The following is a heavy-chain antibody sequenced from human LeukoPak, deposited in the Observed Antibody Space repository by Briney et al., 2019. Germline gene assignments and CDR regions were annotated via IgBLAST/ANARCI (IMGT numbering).Heavy chain of an antibody. J-gene: IGHJ5*02. V-gene: IGHV1-24*01. Sequence: ASVKVSCKVSGYTLTELSMHWVRQAPGKGLEWMGGFDPEDGETIYAQKFQGRVTMTEDTSTDTAYMELSSLRSDDTAVYYCAREHYGSGSYSWFDPWGQGTLVTVSS. CDR3: AREHYGSGSYSWFDP. D-gene: IGHD3-10*01. CDR2: FDPEDGET. CDR1: GYTLTELS.